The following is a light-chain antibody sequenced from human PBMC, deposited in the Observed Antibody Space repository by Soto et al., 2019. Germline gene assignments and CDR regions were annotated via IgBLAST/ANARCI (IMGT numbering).Light chain of an antibody. Sequence: QSVLTQPPSASGSPVQSVTISCTGTNSDIGIYDFVSWYQQHPGKAPKVIIYQVNKRPSGVPDRFSGSKSGNTASLTVSGLRPEDEADYFCSSFAGSYSPYVFGTGTKVTVL. CDR3: SSFAGSYSPYV. CDR2: QVN. J-gene: IGLJ1*01. V-gene: IGLV2-8*01. CDR1: NSDIGIYDF.